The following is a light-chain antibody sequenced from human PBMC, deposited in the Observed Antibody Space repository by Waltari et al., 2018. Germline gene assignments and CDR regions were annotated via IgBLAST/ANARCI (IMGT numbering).Light chain of an antibody. CDR3: QQYFDNPRT. Sequence: EIVMTQSPESLAVSLGARATITCKSSQTILYNSNNKNYLAWYQQKPGQPPRLLIYWASSRDSGVPDRFSGSGSGTDFTLTISSLQAEDVAVYYCQQYFDNPRTFGQGTRLEIK. CDR1: QTILYNSNNKNY. CDR2: WAS. V-gene: IGKV4-1*01. J-gene: IGKJ2*01.